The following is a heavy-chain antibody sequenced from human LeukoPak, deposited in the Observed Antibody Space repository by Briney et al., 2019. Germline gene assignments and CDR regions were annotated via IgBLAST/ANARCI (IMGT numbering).Heavy chain of an antibody. J-gene: IGHJ4*02. D-gene: IGHD3-22*01. V-gene: IGHV3-43*02. CDR3: AKVGYYYDSSGYHGVYFDY. CDR1: GFTFDDYA. Sequence: GGSLRLPCAASGFTFDDYAMHWVRQAPGKGLEWVSLISGDGGSTYYADSVKGRFTISRDNSKNSLYLQMNSLRTEDTALYYCAKVGYYYDSSGYHGVYFDYWGQGTLVTVSS. CDR2: ISGDGGST.